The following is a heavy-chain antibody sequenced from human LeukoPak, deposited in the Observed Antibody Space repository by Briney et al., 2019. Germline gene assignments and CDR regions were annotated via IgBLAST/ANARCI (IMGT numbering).Heavy chain of an antibody. CDR3: ARQGYSAYEILDY. J-gene: IGHJ4*02. Sequence: PSETLSLTFTVSGGSISSYYWGWIRQPPRKGLEWIGYIYYSGSTNYSPSLKSRVTISVDTSKNQFSLKLSSVTAADTAVYYCARQGYSAYEILDYWGQGTLVTVSS. CDR2: IYYSGST. V-gene: IGHV4-59*08. CDR1: GGSISSYY. D-gene: IGHD5-12*01.